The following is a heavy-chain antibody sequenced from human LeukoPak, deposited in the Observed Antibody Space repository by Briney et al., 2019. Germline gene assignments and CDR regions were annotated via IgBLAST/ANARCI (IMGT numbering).Heavy chain of an antibody. CDR1: GYSFTSYW. D-gene: IGHD4-23*01. CDR2: IDPSDSYT. CDR3: ARRNPPVVTDWHIAFDI. V-gene: IGHV5-10-1*01. Sequence: GESLKISCKGSGYSFTSYWITWVRQMTGKGLGWMGRIDPSDSYTYYSPSFQGHVTISADKSISTAYLQWSSLKASDTAMYYCARRNPPVVTDWHIAFDIWGQGTMVTVSS. J-gene: IGHJ3*02.